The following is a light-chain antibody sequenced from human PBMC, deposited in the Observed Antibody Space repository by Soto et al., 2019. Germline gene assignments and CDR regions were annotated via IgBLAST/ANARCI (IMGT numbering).Light chain of an antibody. CDR3: LQYNNWLTWT. CDR1: QSVSYN. J-gene: IGKJ1*01. CDR2: GAS. Sequence: EIVMTQSPATLSLSPGERATLSCRASQSVSYNLAWYQQKPGQAPRLLIYGASTRATGVPARFSGSGSGTEFTLTISSLQSEDFAVYYCLQYNNWLTWTFGQGTKVEIK. V-gene: IGKV3-15*01.